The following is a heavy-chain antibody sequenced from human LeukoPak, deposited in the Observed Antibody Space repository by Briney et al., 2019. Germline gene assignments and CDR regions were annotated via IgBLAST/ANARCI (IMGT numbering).Heavy chain of an antibody. J-gene: IGHJ1*01. Sequence: GGSLRLSCAVNGLTFTSWAMSWVRQAPGKGLEWVSGVSGNGVNTYYVDSVKGRFTISRDNSKNMLYLQMNSLRPEDTAIYYCSEHILVHWGQGTLVTVST. D-gene: IGHD2-21*01. CDR3: SEHILVH. CDR2: VSGNGVNT. V-gene: IGHV3-23*01. CDR1: GLTFTSWA.